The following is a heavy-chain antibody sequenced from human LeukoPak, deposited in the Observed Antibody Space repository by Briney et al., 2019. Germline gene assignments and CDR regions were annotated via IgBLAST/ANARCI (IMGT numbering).Heavy chain of an antibody. V-gene: IGHV3-15*01. CDR1: GVTFSNYW. D-gene: IGHD6-13*01. Sequence: GESLRLSCEVSGVTFSNYWMSWVRQAPGKGLEWVGRIKAKSDGETLDYGTAVKGRFTISRDDSKNTVYLQMTNLKSEDTAMYYCTPRSSIRGHGTLVAVSS. CDR3: TPRSSI. J-gene: IGHJ1*01. CDR2: IKAKSDGETL.